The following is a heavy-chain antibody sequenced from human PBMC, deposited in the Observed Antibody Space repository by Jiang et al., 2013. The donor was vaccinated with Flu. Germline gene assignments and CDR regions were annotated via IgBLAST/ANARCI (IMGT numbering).Heavy chain of an antibody. CDR2: ISWNSGSI. D-gene: IGHD6-13*01. J-gene: IGHJ6*02. CDR3: AKAAAVFRDYYYGMDV. V-gene: IGHV3-9*01. CDR1: GFTFDDYA. Sequence: GLVQPGRSLRLSCAASGFTFDDYAMHWVRQAPGKGLEWVSGISWNSGSIGYADSVKGRFTISRDNAKNSLYLQMNSLRAEDTALYYCAKAAAVFRDYYYGMDVWGQGTTVTVSS.